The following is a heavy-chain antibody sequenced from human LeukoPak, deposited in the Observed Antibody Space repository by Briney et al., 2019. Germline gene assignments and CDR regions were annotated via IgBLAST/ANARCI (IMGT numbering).Heavy chain of an antibody. CDR3: AREGYYGSAALYS. CDR2: ISYDGSNK. J-gene: IGHJ5*01. Sequence: PGGSLSLSCAASGFTFSSYAMSWVRQAPGKGLEWVAVISYDGSNKYYADSVKGRFTISRDNSKNTLYLQMNSLRAEDTAVYYCAREGYYGSAALYSWGHGTLVTVSS. V-gene: IGHV3-30-3*01. D-gene: IGHD3-10*01. CDR1: GFTFSSYA.